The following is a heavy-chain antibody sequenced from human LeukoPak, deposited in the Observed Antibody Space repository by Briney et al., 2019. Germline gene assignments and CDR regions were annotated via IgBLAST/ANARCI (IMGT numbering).Heavy chain of an antibody. D-gene: IGHD3-10*01. CDR3: ASGLDFYGSGSTAYFDY. J-gene: IGHJ4*02. Sequence: GASVKVSCKASGYTFTSYYMHWVRQAPGQGLEWMGWINPNSGGTNYAQKFQGRVTMTRDTSISTAYMELSSLRSEDTAVYYCASGLDFYGSGSTAYFDYWGQGTLVTVSS. CDR1: GYTFTSYY. CDR2: INPNSGGT. V-gene: IGHV1-2*02.